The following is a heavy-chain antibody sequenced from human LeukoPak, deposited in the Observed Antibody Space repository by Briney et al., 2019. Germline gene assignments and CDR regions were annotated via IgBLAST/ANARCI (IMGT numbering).Heavy chain of an antibody. CDR3: ARDLAVAGTRAFDI. V-gene: IGHV3-30-3*01. J-gene: IGHJ3*02. CDR1: GFTFSSYA. D-gene: IGHD6-19*01. Sequence: GGSLRLSCAASGFTFSSYAMHWVRQAPGKGLEWVAVISYDGSNKYYADSVKGRFTISRDNSKNTLYLQMNSLRAEDTAVYYCARDLAVAGTRAFDIWGPGTMVTVSS. CDR2: ISYDGSNK.